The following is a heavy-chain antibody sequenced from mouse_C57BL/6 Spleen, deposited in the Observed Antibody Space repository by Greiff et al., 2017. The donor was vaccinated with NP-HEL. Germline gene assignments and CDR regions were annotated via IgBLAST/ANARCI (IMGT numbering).Heavy chain of an antibody. CDR3: AYYYGSSYGYFDV. CDR2: IDPSDSYT. CDR1: GYTFTSYW. J-gene: IGHJ1*03. Sequence: QVQLQQPGAELVMPGASVKLSCKASGYTFTSYWTHWVKQRPGQGLEWIGEIDPSDSYTNYNQKFKGKSTLTVDKSSSTAYMQLSSLTSEDSAVYYCAYYYGSSYGYFDVWGTGTTVTVSS. D-gene: IGHD1-1*01. V-gene: IGHV1-69*01.